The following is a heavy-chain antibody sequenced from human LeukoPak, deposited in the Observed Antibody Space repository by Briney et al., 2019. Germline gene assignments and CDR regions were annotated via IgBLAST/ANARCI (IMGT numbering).Heavy chain of an antibody. J-gene: IGHJ6*02. CDR3: ADLRFLEWLSRGGGMDV. CDR1: GFSVSTYA. V-gene: IGHV3-23*01. CDR2: MSGSGAKT. Sequence: GGSLRLSCAVSGFSVSTYAMSWVRQAPGKGLEWVSSMSGSGAKTNYADSVKGRFTISRDNSKNTLYLHMNSLRAEDTAVYYCADLRFLEWLSRGGGMDVWGQGTTVTVSS. D-gene: IGHD3-3*01.